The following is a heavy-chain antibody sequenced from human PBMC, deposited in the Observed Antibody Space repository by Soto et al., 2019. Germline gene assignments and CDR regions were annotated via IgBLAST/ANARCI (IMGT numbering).Heavy chain of an antibody. V-gene: IGHV3-21*01. CDR1: GFTFSSYS. D-gene: IGHD3-22*01. CDR2: ISSSSSYI. Sequence: EVQLVESGGGLVKPGGSLRLSCAASGFTFSSYSMNWVRQAPGKGLEWVSSISSSSSYIYYADSVKGRFTISRDNAKNSLYLQMNSPRAEDTAVYYCARDPYYYDTSGYYYWGQGTPVTVSS. J-gene: IGHJ4*02. CDR3: ARDPYYYDTSGYYY.